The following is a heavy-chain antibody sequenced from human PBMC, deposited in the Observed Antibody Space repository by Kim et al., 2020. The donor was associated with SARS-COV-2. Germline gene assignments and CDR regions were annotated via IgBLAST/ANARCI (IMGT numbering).Heavy chain of an antibody. J-gene: IGHJ4*02. V-gene: IGHV3-30*04. D-gene: IGHD4-17*01. CDR2: ISYDGKKK. CDR1: GFTFSTYA. Sequence: GGSLRLSCAASGFTFSTYAMHWVRQAPGKGLEWVAVISYDGKKKNSADSVKGRFTISRDNSKNTLYLQMNSLRAEDTAVYYCARDMWAYGDKNFDYWGQGTLVTVSS. CDR3: ARDMWAYGDKNFDY.